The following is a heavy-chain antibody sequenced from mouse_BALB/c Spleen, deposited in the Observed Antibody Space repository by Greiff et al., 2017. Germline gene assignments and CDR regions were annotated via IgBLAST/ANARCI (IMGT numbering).Heavy chain of an antibody. CDR3: TTVYYYGSSGYFDV. CDR1: GYTFTSYY. Sequence: VKLQESGAELVKPGASVKLSCKASGYTFTSYYMYWVKQRPGQGLEWIGEINPSNGGTNFNEKFKSKATLTVDKSSSTAYMQLSSLTSEDSAVYYCTTVYYYGSSGYFDVWGAGTTVTVSS. D-gene: IGHD1-1*01. J-gene: IGHJ1*01. V-gene: IGHV1S16*01. CDR2: INPSNGGT.